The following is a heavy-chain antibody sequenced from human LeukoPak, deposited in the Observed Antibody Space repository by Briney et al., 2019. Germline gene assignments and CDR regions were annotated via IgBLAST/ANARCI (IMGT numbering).Heavy chain of an antibody. CDR3: ARDPAKGAGSGYYFDY. CDR2: ISANNGNT. J-gene: IGHJ4*02. CDR1: GYTFSSYG. D-gene: IGHD6-19*01. Sequence: ASVKVSCKASGYTFSSYGISWVRQAPGQGLEWMGWISANNGNTNYAQKLQGRVTMTTDTSTSTAYMELRSLRSDDTAVYYCARDPAKGAGSGYYFDYWGQGTLVNVSS. V-gene: IGHV1-18*01.